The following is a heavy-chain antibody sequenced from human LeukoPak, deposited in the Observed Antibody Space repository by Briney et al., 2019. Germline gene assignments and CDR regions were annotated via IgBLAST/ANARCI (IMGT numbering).Heavy chain of an antibody. Sequence: GGSLRLSCAASGFTFSSYGMHWVRQAPGKGLEWVAVIWYDGSNKYYADSVKGRFTISRDNSKNTLYLQMNSLRAEDTAVYYCARDPSSGWYFDYWGQGTLVTVSS. CDR1: GFTFSSYG. CDR3: ARDPSSGWYFDY. CDR2: IWYDGSNK. J-gene: IGHJ4*02. V-gene: IGHV3-33*01. D-gene: IGHD6-19*01.